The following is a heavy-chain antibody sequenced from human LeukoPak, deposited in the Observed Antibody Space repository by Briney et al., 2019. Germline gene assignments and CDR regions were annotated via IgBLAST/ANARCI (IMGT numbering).Heavy chain of an antibody. CDR3: ARDRYYSFDY. J-gene: IGHJ4*02. CDR2: INSDGSTT. Sequence: GGSLRLSCAASGFAFSSDWMHWVRQAPGKGLVRVSRINSDGSTTKYADSVRGRFTISRDNAKNTLYLQMNSLGAEDTAVYYCARDRYYSFDYWGQGTLVTVSS. V-gene: IGHV3-74*03. CDR1: GFAFSSDW. D-gene: IGHD2-15*01.